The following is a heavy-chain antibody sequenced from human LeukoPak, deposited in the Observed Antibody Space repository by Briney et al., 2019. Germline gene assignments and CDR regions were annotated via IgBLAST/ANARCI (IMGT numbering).Heavy chain of an antibody. V-gene: IGHV3-30*02. Sequence: PGGSLRLSCAASGFTFSSYEMNWVRQAPGKGLEWVAFIPYDGSDKYYADSVKGRFTISRDNSKNTLYLQMNSLRAEDTAVYYCRDVFDYWGQGTLVTVSS. CDR3: RDVFDY. CDR1: GFTFSSYE. J-gene: IGHJ4*02. CDR2: IPYDGSDK. D-gene: IGHD3-16*01.